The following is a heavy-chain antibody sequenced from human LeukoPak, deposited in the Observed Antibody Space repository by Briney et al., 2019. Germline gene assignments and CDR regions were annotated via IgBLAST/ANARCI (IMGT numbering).Heavy chain of an antibody. V-gene: IGHV4-34*01. Sequence: ASETLSLTCAVYGGSFSGYYWSWIRQPPGKGLEWIGEINHSGSTNYNPSLKSRVTISVDTSKNQFSLKLSSVTAADTAVYYCARAIVVVPAATYYYYYGMDVWGQGTTVTVSS. CDR3: ARAIVVVPAATYYYYYGMDV. CDR1: GGSFSGYY. CDR2: INHSGST. D-gene: IGHD2-2*01. J-gene: IGHJ6*02.